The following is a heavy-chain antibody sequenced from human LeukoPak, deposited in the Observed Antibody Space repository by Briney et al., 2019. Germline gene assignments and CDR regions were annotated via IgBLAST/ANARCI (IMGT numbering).Heavy chain of an antibody. Sequence: GGSLRLSCEASGFTFSSYAMSWVRQAPGKGLEWVSAISGSGGSTYYADSVKGRFTISRDNSKNTLYLQMNSLRAEDTAVYYCAKSEWLVNYFDYWGQGTLVTVSS. CDR3: AKSEWLVNYFDY. CDR1: GFTFSSYA. J-gene: IGHJ4*02. D-gene: IGHD6-19*01. V-gene: IGHV3-23*01. CDR2: ISGSGGST.